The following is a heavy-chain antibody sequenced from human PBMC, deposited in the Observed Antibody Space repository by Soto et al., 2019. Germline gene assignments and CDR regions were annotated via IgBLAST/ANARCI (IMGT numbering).Heavy chain of an antibody. CDR2: ISSSSSYI. D-gene: IGHD3-22*01. CDR3: ARGTRYYYDSSGYPLSDEYFQH. CDR1: GFTFSSYS. J-gene: IGHJ1*01. Sequence: GGSLRLSCAASGFTFSSYSMNWVRQAPGKGLEWVSSISSSSSYIYYADSVKGRFTISRDNAKNSLYLQMNSLRAEDTAVYYCARGTRYYYDSSGYPLSDEYFQHWGQGTLVTVS. V-gene: IGHV3-21*01.